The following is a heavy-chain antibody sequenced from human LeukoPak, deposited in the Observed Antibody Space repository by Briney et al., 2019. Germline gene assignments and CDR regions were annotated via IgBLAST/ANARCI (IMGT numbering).Heavy chain of an antibody. CDR1: GFTFRDYY. D-gene: IGHD3-3*01. V-gene: IGHV3-11*04. CDR2: ISSSGPPP. J-gene: IGHJ6*03. CDR3: ARAAYDFWSGYDGYYYYMDV. Sequence: GGSLRLSCAASGFTFRDYYMSWIRQAPGKGLEWVSYISSSGPPPPHPPPLKGRFHISRDNAKNSLYLQMNSLRAEDTAVYYCARAAYDFWSGYDGYYYYMDVWGKGTTVTVSS.